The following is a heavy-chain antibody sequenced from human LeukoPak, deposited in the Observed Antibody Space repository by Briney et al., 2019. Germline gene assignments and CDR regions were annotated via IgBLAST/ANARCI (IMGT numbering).Heavy chain of an antibody. CDR1: GFTFDDYA. D-gene: IGHD3-10*01. CDR3: AKDGPPFGIGELANTPADYYMDV. J-gene: IGHJ6*03. V-gene: IGHV3-43D*03. CDR2: ISWDGGST. Sequence: GGSLRLSCAASGFTFDDYAMHWVRQAPGKGLEWVSLISWDGGSTYYADSVKGRFTISRDNSKNSLYLQMNSLRAEDTALYYCAKDGPPFGIGELANTPADYYMDVWGKGTTVTVSS.